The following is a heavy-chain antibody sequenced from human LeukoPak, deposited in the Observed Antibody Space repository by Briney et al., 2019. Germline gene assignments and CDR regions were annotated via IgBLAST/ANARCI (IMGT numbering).Heavy chain of an antibody. Sequence: GGSLRLSCAASGFTFSSDAMSWVRQAPGKGLEWVSAISGSGGSTYYADSVKGRFTISRDNSKNTLYLQMNSLRAEDTAVYYCAKDRQGHDAFDIWGQGTMVTVSS. V-gene: IGHV3-23*01. CDR1: GFTFSSDA. CDR2: ISGSGGST. CDR3: AKDRQGHDAFDI. J-gene: IGHJ3*02.